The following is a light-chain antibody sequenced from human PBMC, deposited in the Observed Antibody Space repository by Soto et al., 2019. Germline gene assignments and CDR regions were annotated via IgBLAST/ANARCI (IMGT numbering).Light chain of an antibody. V-gene: IGKV3-15*01. CDR2: GAS. Sequence: EIVMTQSPATLSVSPGERATLSCRASQSVRSNLAWYRQKPGQAPRLLIYGASTRATGIPARFSGSGSGTEFTLTISSLQSEDFAVYYCQQYNSWPPITFGQGTRLESK. CDR1: QSVRSN. J-gene: IGKJ5*01. CDR3: QQYNSWPPIT.